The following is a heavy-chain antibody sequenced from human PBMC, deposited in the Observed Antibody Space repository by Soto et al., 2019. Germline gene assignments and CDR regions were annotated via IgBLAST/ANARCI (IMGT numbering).Heavy chain of an antibody. CDR3: ARDRGGNFIRTIFGVFDY. Sequence: QVQLVQSGAEVKKPGASVKVSCKASGYTFTSYGISWVRQAPGQGLEWMGWISAYNGNTNYAQKLQGRVTITTDTSTSTAYMELRSLRSDDTAVYYCARDRGGNFIRTIFGVFDYWGQGTLVTVSS. V-gene: IGHV1-18*01. D-gene: IGHD3-3*01. CDR2: ISAYNGNT. CDR1: GYTFTSYG. J-gene: IGHJ4*02.